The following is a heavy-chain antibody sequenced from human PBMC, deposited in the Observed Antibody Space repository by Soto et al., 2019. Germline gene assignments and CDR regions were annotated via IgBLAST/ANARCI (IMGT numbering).Heavy chain of an antibody. D-gene: IGHD3-22*01. Sequence: PSETLSLTCAVSGYSISSGYYWGWIRQPPGKGLEWIGNIYHSGNTFYNPSLRSRVTMSVDTSKNQFSLKLSSVTAADTAFYYCARVTYYSDSSDYWKGWFDPWGQGPLVTVSS. CDR3: ARVTYYSDSSDYWKGWFDP. V-gene: IGHV4-38-2*01. CDR2: IYHSGNT. CDR1: GYSISSGYY. J-gene: IGHJ5*02.